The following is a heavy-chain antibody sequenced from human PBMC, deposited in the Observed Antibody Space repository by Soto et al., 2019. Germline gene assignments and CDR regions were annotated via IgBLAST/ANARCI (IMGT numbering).Heavy chain of an antibody. J-gene: IGHJ4*02. CDR3: AKDRQVAGTGGY. CDR2: ISGSGGST. Sequence: AGGSLRLSCAASGFTFSSYAMSWVRQAPGKGLEWVSAISGSGGSTYYADSVKGRFTISRDNSKNTLYLQMNSLRAEDTAVYYCAKDRQVAGTGGYWGQGTLVTVSS. D-gene: IGHD6-19*01. V-gene: IGHV3-23*01. CDR1: GFTFSSYA.